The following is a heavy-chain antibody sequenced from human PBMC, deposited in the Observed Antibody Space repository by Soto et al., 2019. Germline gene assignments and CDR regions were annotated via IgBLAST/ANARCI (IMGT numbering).Heavy chain of an antibody. V-gene: IGHV4-4*02. CDR1: GGSISSSNC. Sequence: PSETLSLTCAVSGGSISSSNCWSWVRQPPGKGLEWIGEIYHSGSTNYNPSLKSRVTISVDKSKNQFSLKLSSVTAADTAVYYCARDFYYYDSSGYYVCWFDPWGQGTLVTVSS. CDR3: ARDFYYYDSSGYYVCWFDP. CDR2: IYHSGST. D-gene: IGHD3-22*01. J-gene: IGHJ5*02.